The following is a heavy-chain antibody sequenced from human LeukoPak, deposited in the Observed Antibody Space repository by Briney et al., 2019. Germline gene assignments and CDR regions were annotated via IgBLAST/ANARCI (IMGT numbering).Heavy chain of an antibody. CDR2: INPNSGST. V-gene: IGHV1-2*02. Sequence: ASVKVSCKASGYTFTGYYMHWVRQAPGQGLEWMGWINPNSGSTNYAQKFQGRVTMTRDTSISTAYMELSRLRSDDTAVYYCAVDAGYCSSTSCQVMYYFDYWGQGTLVTVSS. CDR3: AVDAGYCSSTSCQVMYYFDY. J-gene: IGHJ4*02. CDR1: GYTFTGYY. D-gene: IGHD2-2*01.